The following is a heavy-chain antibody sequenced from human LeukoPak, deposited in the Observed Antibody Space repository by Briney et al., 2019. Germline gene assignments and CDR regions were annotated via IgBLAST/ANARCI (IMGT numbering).Heavy chain of an antibody. CDR2: ISSSCYI. J-gene: IGHJ4*02. V-gene: IGHV3-21*01. CDR3: ARGGQQLTLDC. D-gene: IGHD6-13*01. CDR1: GFTFNTYN. Sequence: GGSLRLSCAVSGFTFNTYNMNWVRQAPGKGLEWVSSISSSCYIYYADSVKGRFTISRDNPKNSLYLQMSSLRAEDTAVYYCARGGQQLTLDCWGQGTLVTVSS.